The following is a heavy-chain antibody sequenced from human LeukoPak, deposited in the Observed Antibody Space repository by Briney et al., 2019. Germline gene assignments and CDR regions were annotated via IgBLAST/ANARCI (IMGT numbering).Heavy chain of an antibody. Sequence: SQTLSLTCTVSGGSISSGGYYWSWIRQHPGKGLEWIGYIYYSGSTYYNPSPKSRVTISVDTSKNQFSLKLSSVTAADTAVYYCAGNWNANWFDPWGQGTLVTVSS. CDR2: IYYSGST. D-gene: IGHD1-1*01. CDR3: AGNWNANWFDP. CDR1: GGSISSGGYY. J-gene: IGHJ5*02. V-gene: IGHV4-31*03.